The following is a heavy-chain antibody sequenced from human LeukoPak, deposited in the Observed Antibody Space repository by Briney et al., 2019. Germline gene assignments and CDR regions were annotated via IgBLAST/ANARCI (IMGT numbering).Heavy chain of an antibody. Sequence: QPGRSLRLSCAASGFTFSSYAMHWVRQAPGKGLEWVAVISYDGSNKYYADSVKGRFTISRDNSKNTLYLQMNSLRAEDTAVYYCARDWSSRSVFDYWGQGTLVTVSS. J-gene: IGHJ4*02. CDR3: ARDWSSRSVFDY. CDR2: ISYDGSNK. D-gene: IGHD3-10*01. V-gene: IGHV3-30-3*01. CDR1: GFTFSSYA.